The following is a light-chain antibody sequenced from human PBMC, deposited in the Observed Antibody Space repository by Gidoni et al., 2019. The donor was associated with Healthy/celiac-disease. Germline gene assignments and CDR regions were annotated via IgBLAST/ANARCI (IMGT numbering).Light chain of an antibody. V-gene: IGKV3-20*01. CDR2: GAS. CDR1: QSVSSSY. J-gene: IGKJ2*01. CDR3: QQYGSSLYT. Sequence: EIVLTQSPGTLSFSPGERATLSFRARQSVSSSYLAWYQQKPGQAPRLLIYGASSRATGIPDRFSGSGSGTDFTLTISRLEPEDFAVYYCQQYGSSLYTFGQGTKLEIK.